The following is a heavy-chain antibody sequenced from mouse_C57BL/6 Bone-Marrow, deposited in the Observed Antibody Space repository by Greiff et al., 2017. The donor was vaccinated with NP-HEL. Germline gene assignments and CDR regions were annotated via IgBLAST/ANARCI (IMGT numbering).Heavy chain of an antibody. V-gene: IGHV1-50*01. J-gene: IGHJ3*01. CDR3: ARRGLRLPFAY. D-gene: IGHD3-2*02. CDR2: IDPSDSYT. Sequence: QVQLQQPGAELVKPGASVKLSCKASGYTFTSYWMQWVKQRPGQGLEWIGEIDPSDSYTNYNQKFKGKATLTVDTSSSTAYMQLSSLTSEDSAVYDCARRGLRLPFAYWGQGTLVTVSA. CDR1: GYTFTSYW.